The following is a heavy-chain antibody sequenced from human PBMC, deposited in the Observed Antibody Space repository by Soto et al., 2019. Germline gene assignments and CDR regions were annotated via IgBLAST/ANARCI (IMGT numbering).Heavy chain of an antibody. J-gene: IGHJ4*02. CDR1: GYNFAGYW. CDR2: IYPSESDT. CDR3: ARGGVSTRTFDY. D-gene: IGHD3-3*01. Sequence: PVESLKISCKGSGYNFAGYWIAWVRQMPGKGLELMGIIYPSESDTRYRPSFQGQVTISADKSISSAYLQWSILRASDTAMYYCARGGVSTRTFDYWGQGTPVTVSS. V-gene: IGHV5-51*01.